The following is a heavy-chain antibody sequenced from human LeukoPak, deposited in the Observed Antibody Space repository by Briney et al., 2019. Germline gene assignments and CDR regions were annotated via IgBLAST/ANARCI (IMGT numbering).Heavy chain of an antibody. CDR3: VKEHNSGWPNFDS. V-gene: IGHV3-43*01. Sequence: GGSLRLSCAASGFTFKTYTMHWVCQSPGKGLEWVSLIRGKGDYSYYADSVRGRFTVSRDNRKNSLYLQMNSLKTEDTAFYYCVKEHNSGWPNFDSWGQGTLVTVSS. CDR1: GFTFKTYT. D-gene: IGHD5-12*01. J-gene: IGHJ5*01. CDR2: IRGKGDYS.